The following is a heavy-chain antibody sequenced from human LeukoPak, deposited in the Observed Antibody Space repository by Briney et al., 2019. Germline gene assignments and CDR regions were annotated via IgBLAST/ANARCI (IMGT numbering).Heavy chain of an antibody. Sequence: SETLSLTCAVYGGSFSGYYWSWIRQPPGKGLEWIGEINHSGSTNYNPSLKSRVTISVDTSKNQFSLKLSSVTAADTAVYYCARGGIADHDNPYFDYWGQGTLVTVSS. V-gene: IGHV4-34*01. CDR2: INHSGST. D-gene: IGHD6-13*01. J-gene: IGHJ4*02. CDR3: ARGGIADHDNPYFDY. CDR1: GGSFSGYY.